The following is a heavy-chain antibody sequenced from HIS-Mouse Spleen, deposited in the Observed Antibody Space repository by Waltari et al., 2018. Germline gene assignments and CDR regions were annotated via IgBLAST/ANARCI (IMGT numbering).Heavy chain of an antibody. CDR2: INSDGSST. J-gene: IGHJ5*02. D-gene: IGHD6-6*01. CDR1: GFTVSSYW. CDR3: ARDLGYSSSSEVWFDP. V-gene: IGHV3-74*01. Sequence: EVQLVESGGGLVQTGGSLSLSCAASGFTVSSYWMHWVRQAPGKGLVWGSRINSDGSSTSYADSVKGRFTISRDNAKNTLYLQMNSLRAEDTAVYYCARDLGYSSSSEVWFDPWGQGTLVTVSS.